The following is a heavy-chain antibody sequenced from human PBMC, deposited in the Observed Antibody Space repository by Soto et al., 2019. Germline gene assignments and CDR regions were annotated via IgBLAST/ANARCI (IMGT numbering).Heavy chain of an antibody. V-gene: IGHV3-23*01. Sequence: GGSLRLSCAASGFTFSSYAMSWVRQAPGKGLEWVSGISGSGVSTYSADSVKGRFTISRDNAKNSLYLQMNSLRAEDTAVYYCAKMYSSSWYNRAFYFDYWGQGTLVTVSS. CDR3: AKMYSSSWYNRAFYFDY. CDR2: ISGSGVST. CDR1: GFTFSSYA. J-gene: IGHJ4*02. D-gene: IGHD6-13*01.